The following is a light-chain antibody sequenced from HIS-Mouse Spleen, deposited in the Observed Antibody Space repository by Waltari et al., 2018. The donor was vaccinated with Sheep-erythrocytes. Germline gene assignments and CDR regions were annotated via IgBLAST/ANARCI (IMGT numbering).Light chain of an antibody. V-gene: IGLV2-8*01. CDR2: EVS. CDR1: SSAVGGYNY. J-gene: IGLJ3*02. CDR3: SSYAGSNNWV. Sequence: QSALTQPPSASGSPGQSVPIPCTGTSSAVGGYNYVSRYQQHPGKAPKLMIYEVSKRPSGVPDRFSGSKSGNTASLTVSGLQAEDEADYYCSSYAGSNNWVFGGGTKLTVL.